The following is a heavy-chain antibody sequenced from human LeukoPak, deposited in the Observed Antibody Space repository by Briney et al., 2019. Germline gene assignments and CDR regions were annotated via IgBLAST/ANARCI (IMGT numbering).Heavy chain of an antibody. J-gene: IGHJ4*02. CDR3: ARGPPNWGYDY. CDR2: MSPNSGDT. Sequence: ASVKVSCKASGYIFTSYDFNWVRQATGQRPEWMGWMSPNSGDTGYAQKFQDRVTMTRNTSISTAYMELSSLRSDDTAVYYCARGPPNWGYDYWGPGTLVTVSS. D-gene: IGHD7-27*01. V-gene: IGHV1-8*01. CDR1: GYIFTSYD.